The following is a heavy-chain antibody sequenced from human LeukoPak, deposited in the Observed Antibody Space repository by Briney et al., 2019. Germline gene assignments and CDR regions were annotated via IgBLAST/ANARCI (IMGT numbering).Heavy chain of an antibody. CDR1: GFTFSDYE. CDR2: ITGSSSVI. Sequence: PGGSLRLSCAASGFTFSDYEMNWVRQAPGKGLEWVSYITGSSSVIYYADSVKGRFTISRDNAKNSVYLQMNSLRVEDTAVYYCARDADIDHWGQGALVTVSS. J-gene: IGHJ4*02. CDR3: ARDADIDH. V-gene: IGHV3-48*03.